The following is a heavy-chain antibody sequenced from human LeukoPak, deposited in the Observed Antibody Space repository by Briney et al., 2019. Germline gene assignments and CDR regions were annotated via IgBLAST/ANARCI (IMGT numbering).Heavy chain of an antibody. CDR2: ISGNNDNP. D-gene: IGHD2-2*01. CDR3: ARDGTSTDDY. CDR1: GYTFSNFG. V-gene: IGHV1-18*01. J-gene: IGHJ4*02. Sequence: ASVRVSCKTSGYTFSNFGINWVRQAPGQGLEWMGWISGNNDNPNYGQKFQGKFTVTTDSSTSTAYMELRNLRFDDTAVYYCARDGTSTDDYWGQGTLVTVSS.